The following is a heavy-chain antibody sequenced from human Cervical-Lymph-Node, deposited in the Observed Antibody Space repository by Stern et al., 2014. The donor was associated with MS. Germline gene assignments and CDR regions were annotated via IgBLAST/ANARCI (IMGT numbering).Heavy chain of an antibody. V-gene: IGHV4-59*01. CDR2: IYYSGRT. Sequence: DQLVESGPGLVKPSETLSLTCTVSGGSIMNYYWSWIRQPPGKALEWIGYIYYSGRTNYNPSLKSRVTISVDTSKNQFSLMLSSVTAADTAVYYCARDSSDTWYGPIDSWGQGTLVTVSS. D-gene: IGHD6-13*01. CDR3: ARDSSDTWYGPIDS. CDR1: GGSIMNYY. J-gene: IGHJ4*02.